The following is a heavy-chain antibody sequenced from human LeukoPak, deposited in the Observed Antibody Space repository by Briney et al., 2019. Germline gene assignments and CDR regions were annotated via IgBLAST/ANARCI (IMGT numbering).Heavy chain of an antibody. CDR3: ARGDYYDKGLDY. D-gene: IGHD3-22*01. Sequence: GRSLRLSCAASGFTFSSYAMHWVRQAPGKGLEWVAVISYDGSNKYYADSVKGRFTISRDNSENTLYLQMNSLRAEDTAVYYCARGDYYDKGLDYWGQGTLVTVSS. J-gene: IGHJ4*02. CDR2: ISYDGSNK. CDR1: GFTFSSYA. V-gene: IGHV3-30-3*01.